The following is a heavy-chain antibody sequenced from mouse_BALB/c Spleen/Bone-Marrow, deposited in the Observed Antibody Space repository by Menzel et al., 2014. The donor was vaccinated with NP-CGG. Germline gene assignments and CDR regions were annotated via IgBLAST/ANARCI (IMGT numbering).Heavy chain of an antibody. Sequence: EVMLVESGGGLVKPGGSLKLSCAASGFTFSSYAMSWVRQSPEKRLEWVAEISSGGSYTYYPDTVTGRFTISRDNAKNTLYLEMSSLRSEDTAMYYGAREGLRRRAAMDYWGQGTSVTVSS. V-gene: IGHV5-9-4*01. CDR1: GFTFSSYA. J-gene: IGHJ4*01. CDR2: ISSGGSYT. D-gene: IGHD2-4*01. CDR3: AREGLRRRAAMDY.